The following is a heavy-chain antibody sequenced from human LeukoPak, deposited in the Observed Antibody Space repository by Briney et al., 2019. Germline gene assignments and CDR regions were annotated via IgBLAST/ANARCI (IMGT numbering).Heavy chain of an antibody. J-gene: IGHJ6*03. CDR1: GGSFSGYY. CDR3: ARSVIYCSSTSCYGVYYMDV. D-gene: IGHD2-2*01. Sequence: SETLSLTCAVYGGSFSGYYWSWIRQPPGKGLEWIGEINHSGSTNYNPSLKSRVTISVDTSKNQFSLKLSSVTAADTAVYYCARSVIYCSSTSCYGVYYMDVWGKGTTVTVSS. V-gene: IGHV4-34*01. CDR2: INHSGST.